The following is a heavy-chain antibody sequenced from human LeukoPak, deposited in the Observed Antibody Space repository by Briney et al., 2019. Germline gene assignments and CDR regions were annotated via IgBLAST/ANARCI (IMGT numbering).Heavy chain of an antibody. Sequence: PGGSLRLSCAASGFTFHSCAMNWVRQAPGKGLEWVSVIGGRGTYTHYGDSVKGRFTVSRDNSKNTLYLQMNSLRAEDTAVYYCAADPDHIVGATSADYWGQGTLVTVSS. V-gene: IGHV3-23*01. CDR1: GFTFHSCA. D-gene: IGHD1-26*01. CDR3: AADPDHIVGATSADY. CDR2: IGGRGTYT. J-gene: IGHJ4*02.